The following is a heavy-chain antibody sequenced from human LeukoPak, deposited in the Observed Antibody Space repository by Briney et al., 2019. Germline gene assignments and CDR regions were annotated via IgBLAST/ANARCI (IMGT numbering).Heavy chain of an antibody. V-gene: IGHV3-66*01. CDR3: ARGHSSAAGY. Sequence: GGSLRLSCAASGFTFSSYWMHWVRQPPGKGLEWVSVIYSGGSTYYADSVKGRFTISRDNSKNTLYLQMNSLRAEDTAVYYCARGHSSAAGYWGQGTLVTVSS. CDR2: IYSGGST. D-gene: IGHD6-13*01. CDR1: GFTFSSYW. J-gene: IGHJ4*02.